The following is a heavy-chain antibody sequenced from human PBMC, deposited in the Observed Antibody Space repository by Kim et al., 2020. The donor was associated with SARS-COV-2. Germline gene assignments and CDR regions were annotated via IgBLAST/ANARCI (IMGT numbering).Heavy chain of an antibody. J-gene: IGHJ4*02. CDR1: DYSFTSYG. CDR2: INTKNGNT. Sequence: ASVKVSCKTSDYSFTSYGITWVRQAPGQGLEWMGWINTKNGNTNYAQKVQGRVTMTTDTSTTTAYMELRSLRSDDTAVYYCTRSDDILNVYVDYWGQGTLVTVSS. CDR3: TRSDDILNVYVDY. D-gene: IGHD3-9*01. V-gene: IGHV1-18*01.